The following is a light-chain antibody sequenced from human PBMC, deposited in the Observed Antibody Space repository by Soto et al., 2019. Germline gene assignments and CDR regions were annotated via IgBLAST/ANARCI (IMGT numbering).Light chain of an antibody. CDR1: QSLLHSSGYTY. CDR3: MQALQTPMYT. Sequence: EIVLTQSPLSLPVAPGEPASISCMSSQSLLHSSGYTYLYWYVQKPGQSPQLLIYLGSIRASGVPDRFSGSGSGTDFTLKISTVEAEDVGVYYCMQALQTPMYTFGQGTRLEIK. J-gene: IGKJ2*01. V-gene: IGKV2-28*01. CDR2: LGS.